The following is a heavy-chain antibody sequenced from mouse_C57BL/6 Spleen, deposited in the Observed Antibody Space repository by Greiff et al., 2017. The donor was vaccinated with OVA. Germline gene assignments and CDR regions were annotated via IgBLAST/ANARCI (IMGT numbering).Heavy chain of an antibody. D-gene: IGHD2-4*01. J-gene: IGHJ2*01. CDR3: ASESLYYDYDGYYFDY. V-gene: IGHV3-6*01. CDR2: ISYDGSH. CDR1: GYSITSGYY. Sequence: ESGPGLVKPSQSLSLTCSVTGYSITSGYYWNWIRQFPGNNLEWMGYISYDGSHNYNPSLKNRISITRDTSKNQFFLKLNSVTTEDTATYYCASESLYYDYDGYYFDYWGQGTTLTVSS.